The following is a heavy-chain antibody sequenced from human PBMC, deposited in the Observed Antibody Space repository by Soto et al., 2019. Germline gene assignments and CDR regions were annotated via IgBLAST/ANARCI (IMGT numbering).Heavy chain of an antibody. CDR1: GGSFTSNNW. Sequence: SETLSLTCAVAGGSFTSNNWCTWVRQPPGQGLEWIGEIYRTGGTKYNPSLKSRVTISLDKSENQFSLKVTSLTDADTAVYYCASRAPGTSVDYWGQGTLVTVSS. D-gene: IGHD1-7*01. CDR2: IYRTGGT. V-gene: IGHV4-4*02. J-gene: IGHJ4*02. CDR3: ASRAPGTSVDY.